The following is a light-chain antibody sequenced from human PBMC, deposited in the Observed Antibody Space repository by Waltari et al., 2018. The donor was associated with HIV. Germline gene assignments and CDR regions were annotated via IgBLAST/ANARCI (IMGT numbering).Light chain of an antibody. CDR3: QQYNRFPQP. V-gene: IGKV3-15*01. J-gene: IGKJ2*01. CDR1: PGFTHD. CDR2: GAS. Sequence: EIVMTQSLATLSVSPGERATGCCRASPGFTHDLAWYQHKPGQSPRLLIYGASTRAAGIPARFSGSGSETEFTLTISGLHSGDFATYYCQQYNRFPQPFGQGTTVEI.